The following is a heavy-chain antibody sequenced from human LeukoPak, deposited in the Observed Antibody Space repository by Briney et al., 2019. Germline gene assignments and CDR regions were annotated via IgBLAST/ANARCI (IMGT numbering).Heavy chain of an antibody. D-gene: IGHD3-9*01. CDR3: ARGYLRYFDWSPFDY. J-gene: IGHJ4*02. CDR1: GGSISSYY. CDR2: IYYSGST. Sequence: SETLSLTCTVSGGSISSYYWSWIRQPPGKGLEWIGYIYYSGSTNYNPSLKSRVTISVDTSKNQFSLKLSSVTAADTAVYYCARGYLRYFDWSPFDYWGQGTLVTVPS. V-gene: IGHV4-59*01.